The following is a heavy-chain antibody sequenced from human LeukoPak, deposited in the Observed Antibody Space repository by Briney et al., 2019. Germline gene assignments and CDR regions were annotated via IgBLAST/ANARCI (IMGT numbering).Heavy chain of an antibody. CDR3: VRGGVYFDY. Sequence: SETLSLTCTVSGGSISSHYWSWIRQPPGKGLEWIGSMYYSGSTNYNPSLKSRVTISVDTSKNQFSLKLNSVPAADTAVYYCVRGGVYFDYWGQGTTVTVSS. V-gene: IGHV4-59*11. D-gene: IGHD3-16*01. CDR1: GGSISSHY. J-gene: IGHJ4*03. CDR2: MYYSGST.